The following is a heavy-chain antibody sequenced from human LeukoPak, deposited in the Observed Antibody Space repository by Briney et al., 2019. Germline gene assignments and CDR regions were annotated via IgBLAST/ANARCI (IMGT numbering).Heavy chain of an antibody. D-gene: IGHD2-2*01. Sequence: ASVKVSCKASGYTFTGYYMHWVRQAPGQGLEWMGWINPNSGGTNYAQKFQGRVTMTRDTSISTAYMELSRLRSDDTAVYYCARGCSDTTIGCEMFDPWGQGTLVTVSS. J-gene: IGHJ5*02. V-gene: IGHV1-2*02. CDR2: INPNSGGT. CDR3: ARGCSDTTIGCEMFDP. CDR1: GYTFTGYY.